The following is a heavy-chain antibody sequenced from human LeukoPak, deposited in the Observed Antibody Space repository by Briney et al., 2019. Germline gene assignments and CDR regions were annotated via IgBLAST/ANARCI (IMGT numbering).Heavy chain of an antibody. Sequence: ASVKVSCKASGYTFTSYDINWVRQATGQGLEWMGRINPNSGGTNYAQKFQGRVTMTRDTSISTAYMELSRLRSDDTAVYYCARAESADYGDYGYFDYWGQGTLVTVSS. V-gene: IGHV1-2*06. CDR3: ARAESADYGDYGYFDY. CDR1: GYTFTSYD. J-gene: IGHJ4*02. CDR2: INPNSGGT. D-gene: IGHD4-17*01.